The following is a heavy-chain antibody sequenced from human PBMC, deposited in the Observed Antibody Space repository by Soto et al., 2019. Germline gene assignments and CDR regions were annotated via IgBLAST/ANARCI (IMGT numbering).Heavy chain of an antibody. CDR3: ARERMVMITVRHYYQYGMDV. V-gene: IGHV1-2*02. CDR1: GYTFTDYY. CDR2: IDPNSGGT. D-gene: IGHD3-16*01. Sequence: ASVRVSCKASGYTFTDYYMHWVRQAPGRGLEWMGWIDPNSGGTNYAQKFQGRVTMSRDTSINTAYMELSRLRSDDTAVYYCARERMVMITVRHYYQYGMDVWGQGATVTVSS. J-gene: IGHJ6*02.